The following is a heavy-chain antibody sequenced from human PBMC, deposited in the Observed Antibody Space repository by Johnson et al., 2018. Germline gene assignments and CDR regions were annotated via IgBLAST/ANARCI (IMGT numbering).Heavy chain of an antibody. V-gene: IGHV4-34*01. D-gene: IGHD6-19*01. J-gene: IGHJ6*03. CDR3: ARGQSYDSGWNLFDYYYMDG. CDR2: ITHSGRT. CDR1: GGSFSGYY. Sequence: QVQLQQWGAGLLKPSETLSLTCAVYGGSFSGYYYTWFRQPPGKGLEWIGEITHSGRTDYIPSLKSRVTISVDTSKNQVSLRLSSVTAADPAVYYCARGQSYDSGWNLFDYYYMDGWGKGTTVTV.